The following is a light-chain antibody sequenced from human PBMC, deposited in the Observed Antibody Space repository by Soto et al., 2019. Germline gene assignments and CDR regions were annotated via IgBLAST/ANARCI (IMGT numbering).Light chain of an antibody. V-gene: IGLV2-14*01. CDR3: SSYGSSSTYV. CDR2: TVS. J-gene: IGLJ1*01. CDR1: SSDVGSLDS. Sequence: QSALTQPASVSGSPGQSITISCTGTSSDVGSLDSVSWYQQHPGQAPKLIIYTVSNRASGVPDRFSASKSGNTASLTISGLQAGDESDYYCSSYGSSSTYVFGTGTKVTVL.